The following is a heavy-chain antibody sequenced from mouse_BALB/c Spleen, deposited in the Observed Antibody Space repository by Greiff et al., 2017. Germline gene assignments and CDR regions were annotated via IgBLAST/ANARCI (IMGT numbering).Heavy chain of an antibody. Sequence: VQVVESGAELARPGASVKMSCKASGYTFTSYTMHWVKQRPGQGLEWIGYINPSSGYTNYNQKFKDKATLTADKSSSTAYMQLSSLTSEDSAVYYCARTDDGYYDWGQGTLVTVSA. J-gene: IGHJ3*01. D-gene: IGHD2-3*01. CDR2: INPSSGYT. CDR1: GYTFTSYT. CDR3: ARTDDGYYD. V-gene: IGHV1-4*01.